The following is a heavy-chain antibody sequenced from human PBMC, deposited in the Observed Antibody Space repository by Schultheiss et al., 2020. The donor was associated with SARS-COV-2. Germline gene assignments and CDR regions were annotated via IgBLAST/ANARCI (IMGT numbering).Heavy chain of an antibody. Sequence: GGSLRLSCAASGFTFSSYAMHWVRQAPGKGLEWVAVISYDGSNKYYADSVKGRFTISRDNSKNTLYLQMNSLRAEDTAVYYCAREAGIAVAGRAYYFDYWGQGTLVTVSS. CDR3: AREAGIAVAGRAYYFDY. V-gene: IGHV3-30*07. D-gene: IGHD6-19*01. J-gene: IGHJ4*02. CDR1: GFTFSSYA. CDR2: ISYDGSNK.